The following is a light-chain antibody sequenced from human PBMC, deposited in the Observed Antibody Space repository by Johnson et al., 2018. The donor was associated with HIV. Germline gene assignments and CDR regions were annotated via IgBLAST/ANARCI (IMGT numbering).Light chain of an antibody. CDR3: GTWDSSLSAYV. J-gene: IGLJ1*01. CDR2: ENN. Sequence: QSVLTQPPSVSAAPGQKVTISCSGTNSNIGNNFVSWYQQFPGTAPRLLIYENNKRPSGIPDRFSGSKSGTSATLGITGLQTGDEADYYCGTWDSSLSAYVFGSGTKVTGL. V-gene: IGLV1-51*02. CDR1: NSNIGNNF.